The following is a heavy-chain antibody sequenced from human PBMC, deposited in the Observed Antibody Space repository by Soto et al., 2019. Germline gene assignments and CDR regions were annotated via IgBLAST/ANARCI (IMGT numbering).Heavy chain of an antibody. J-gene: IGHJ6*02. CDR2: ISSSSSYI. Sequence: GGSLRLSCAASGFTFSSYSMNWVRQAPGKVLEWVSSISSSSSYIYYADSVKGRFTISRDNAKNSLYLQMNSLRAEDTAVYYCARDYDFWSGSPSGGMDVWGQGTTVNVSS. D-gene: IGHD3-3*01. CDR3: ARDYDFWSGSPSGGMDV. CDR1: GFTFSSYS. V-gene: IGHV3-21*01.